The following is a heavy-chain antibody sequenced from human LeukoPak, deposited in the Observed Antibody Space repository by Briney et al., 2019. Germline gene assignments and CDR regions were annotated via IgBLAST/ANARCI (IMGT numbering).Heavy chain of an antibody. D-gene: IGHD4-23*01. J-gene: IGHJ4*02. CDR2: INEAGSEK. CDR3: ARDVGGGRFDY. V-gene: IGHV3-7*01. CDR1: GFSVSAYW. Sequence: GGSLRLSCAASGFSVSAYWMSWVRQAPGKGLEWVANINEAGSEKPYVDSVKGRFTISRDNTKNSLYLQMNSLRDADTAVYYCARDVGGGRFDYWGQGTLVTVSS.